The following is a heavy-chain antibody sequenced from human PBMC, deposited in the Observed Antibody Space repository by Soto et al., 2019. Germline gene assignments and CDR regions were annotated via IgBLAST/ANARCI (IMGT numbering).Heavy chain of an antibody. CDR2: INHSGST. J-gene: IGHJ5*02. Sequence: PSQTLPLTCAVYGGSFSGYYWSLLLQPPGKGLEWIGEINHSGSTNYNPSLKSRVTISVDTSKNQFSLKLSSVTAADTAVYYCSSLRYGSGSFSWFDPWGQGTLVTVSS. CDR3: SSLRYGSGSFSWFDP. D-gene: IGHD3-10*01. CDR1: GGSFSGYY. V-gene: IGHV4-34*01.